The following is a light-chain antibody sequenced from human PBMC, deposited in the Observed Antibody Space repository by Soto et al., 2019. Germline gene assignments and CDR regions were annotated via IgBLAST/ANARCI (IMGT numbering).Light chain of an antibody. CDR1: QSVSSNY. CDR2: GAS. Sequence: EIVLTQSPGTLSLSPGERATLSCRASQSVSSNYLAWHQQKPGQAPRVLIYGASSRATGIPDRFSGGGSGTDFTLTISRLEPEDFAVYYCQQYGSSLFTFGPGTKVDIK. V-gene: IGKV3-20*01. J-gene: IGKJ3*01. CDR3: QQYGSSLFT.